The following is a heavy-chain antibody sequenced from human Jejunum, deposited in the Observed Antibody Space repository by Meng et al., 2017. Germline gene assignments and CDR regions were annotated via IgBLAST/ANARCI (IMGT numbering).Heavy chain of an antibody. CDR1: GFTFGDYA. Sequence: GECLKISCTTSGFTFGDYAMSWFRQAPGKGLEWVGFIRSKPYGGTIECAASVKGRFTMSRDDSKSIAYLEMNSLKTEDTAVYFCTRGAYRYCIGGGCFDYWGQGTLVTVSS. CDR3: TRGAYRYCIGGGCFDY. V-gene: IGHV3-49*03. CDR2: IRSKPYGGTI. D-gene: IGHD2-15*01. J-gene: IGHJ4*02.